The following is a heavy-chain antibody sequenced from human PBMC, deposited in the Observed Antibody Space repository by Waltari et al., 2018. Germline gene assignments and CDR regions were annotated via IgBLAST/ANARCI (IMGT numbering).Heavy chain of an antibody. V-gene: IGHV4-34*01. J-gene: IGHJ6*02. D-gene: IGHD6-13*01. CDR1: VGSFSGYS. Sequence: QVQLQQWGAGLLKPSETLSLTCAVYVGSFSGYSWSWIRQPPGKGLGWMGEINHSGSTNYNPSLKRRVTISVDTSKNQFSLKLSSVTAADTAVYYCARGGRSISSSWTNSYYYYYYGMDVWGQGTTVTVSS. CDR2: INHSGST. CDR3: ARGGRSISSSWTNSYYYYYYGMDV.